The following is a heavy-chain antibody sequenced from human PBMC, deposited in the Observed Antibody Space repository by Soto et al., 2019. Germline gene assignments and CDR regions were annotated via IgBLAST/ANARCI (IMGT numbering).Heavy chain of an antibody. CDR2: ISGSGGST. D-gene: IGHD3-9*01. V-gene: IGHV3-23*01. CDR3: ANLLRYFDWHDAFDI. CDR1: GFTFSSYA. J-gene: IGHJ3*02. Sequence: GGSLRLSCAASGFTFSSYAMSWVRQAPGNRLEWVSAISGSGGSTYYADSVKRRFTISRDNSKNTLYLQMNSLRDDDTAVYYCANLLRYFDWHDAFDIRGKGTMVTVSS.